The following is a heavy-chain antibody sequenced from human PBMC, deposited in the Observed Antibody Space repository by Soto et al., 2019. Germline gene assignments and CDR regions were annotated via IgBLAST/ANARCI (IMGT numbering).Heavy chain of an antibody. J-gene: IGHJ4*02. CDR1: GGSISSGGYS. V-gene: IGHV4-30-2*01. Sequence: PSETLSLTCAVSGGSISSGGYSWSWIRQPPGKGLEWIGYIYHSGSTNYNPSLKSRVTISVDTSKNQFSLKLSSVTAADTAVYYCARLLLSDDYGDYDLGYWGQGTLVTVSS. CDR2: IYHSGST. CDR3: ARLLLSDDYGDYDLGY. D-gene: IGHD4-17*01.